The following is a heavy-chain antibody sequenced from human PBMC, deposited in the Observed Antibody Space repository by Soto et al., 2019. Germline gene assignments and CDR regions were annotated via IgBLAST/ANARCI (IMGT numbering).Heavy chain of an antibody. V-gene: IGHV1-8*01. CDR2: MSINTNTT. CDR1: GYTFTNNA. CDR3: AREVVETSSLWLDP. Sequence: GASVKVSCKASGYTFTNNAINWVRQAPGQGLEWIGWMSINTNTTDSAEVCEGGVSLTWDTSISTAYMQLNSLKTDDTAVYYCAREVVETSSLWLDPWGQGTLVTCSS. J-gene: IGHJ5*02. D-gene: IGHD6-6*01.